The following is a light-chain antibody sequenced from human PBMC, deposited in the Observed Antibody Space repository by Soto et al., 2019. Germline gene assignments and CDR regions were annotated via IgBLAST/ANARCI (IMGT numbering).Light chain of an antibody. CDR3: QQYGSTPPLT. CDR1: ESVSNSF. Sequence: EVVLTQSPGTLSLSPGERATLSCRASESVSNSFLAWYQQKPGQAPRLLMYGASNRATGIPDRFSGSGSGTDFTITISRLEPEDFAIYYCQQYGSTPPLTFGGGTRVEMK. CDR2: GAS. V-gene: IGKV3-20*01. J-gene: IGKJ4*01.